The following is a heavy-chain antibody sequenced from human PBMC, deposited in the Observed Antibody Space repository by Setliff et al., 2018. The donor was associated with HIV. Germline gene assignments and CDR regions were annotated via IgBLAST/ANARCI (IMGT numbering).Heavy chain of an antibody. CDR2: INPNSGGT. Sequence: ASVKVSCKASGYTFTGYYIHWVRQAPGQGLEWMGRINPNSGGTNYAQKFQGRVTMTRDTSISTAYMELSRLRSEEPAVYYCARGFYCGSTSCYLRRSCYYFLDFWGKGTTVTVSS. J-gene: IGHJ6*03. D-gene: IGHD2-2*01. CDR1: GYTFTGYY. CDR3: ARGFYCGSTSCYLRRSCYYFLDF. V-gene: IGHV1-2*06.